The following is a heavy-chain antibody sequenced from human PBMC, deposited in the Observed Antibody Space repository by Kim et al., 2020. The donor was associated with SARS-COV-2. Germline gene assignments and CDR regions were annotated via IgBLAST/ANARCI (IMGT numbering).Heavy chain of an antibody. Sequence: GGSLRLSCAASGFTFSTYAMSWVRQAPGKGLEWVSAISGSGGRTYYADSVKGRFTISRDNSKNTLYLQMNSLRAEDTAIYYCAKESTTVVTPYVDYWGQGTLVTVSS. CDR3: AKESTTVVTPYVDY. V-gene: IGHV3-23*01. D-gene: IGHD2-21*02. CDR2: ISGSGGRT. J-gene: IGHJ4*02. CDR1: GFTFSTYA.